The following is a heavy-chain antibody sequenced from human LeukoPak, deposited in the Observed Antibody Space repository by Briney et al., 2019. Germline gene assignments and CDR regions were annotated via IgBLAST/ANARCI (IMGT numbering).Heavy chain of an antibody. V-gene: IGHV6-1*01. CDR1: GDSVSSNSAA. CDR2: TYYRSKWYN. D-gene: IGHD6-19*01. CDR3: ARIIAVAGMGFDP. J-gene: IGHJ5*02. Sequence: SQTLSLTCAISGDSVSSNSAAWNWIRQSPSRGLEWLGRTYYRSKWYNDYAVSVKSRITINPATSKNQFSLQLSSVTPEDTAVYYCARIIAVAGMGFDPWGQGTLITVSS.